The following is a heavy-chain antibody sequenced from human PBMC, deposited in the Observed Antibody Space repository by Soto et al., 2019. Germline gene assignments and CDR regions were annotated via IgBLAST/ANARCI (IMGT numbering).Heavy chain of an antibody. CDR2: IFYSGTT. CDR1: GGSVNSGSYY. Sequence: SETLSLTCTVSGGSVNSGSYYWSWIRQPPGMGLEWIGYIFYSGTTNYNPSLKSRVTISVDRSKNQFSLKLSSVTAADTAVYYCDGAAYCGGDCYSSYYYGMDVWGQGNTVT. V-gene: IGHV4-61*01. J-gene: IGHJ6*02. CDR3: DGAAYCGGDCYSSYYYGMDV. D-gene: IGHD2-21*02.